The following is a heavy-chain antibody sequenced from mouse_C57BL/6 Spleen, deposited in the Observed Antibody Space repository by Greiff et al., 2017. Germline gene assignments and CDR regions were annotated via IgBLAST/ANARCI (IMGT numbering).Heavy chain of an antibody. J-gene: IGHJ2*01. V-gene: IGHV5-17*01. CDR1: GFTFSDYG. CDR2: ISSGSSTI. Sequence: EVHLVESGEGLVKPGGSLKLSCAASGFTFSDYGMHWVRQAPEKGLEWVAYISSGSSTIYYADTVKGRFTISRDNAKNTLFLQMTSLRSEDTAMYYCARGFLDYWGQGTTLTVSS. CDR3: ARGFLDY.